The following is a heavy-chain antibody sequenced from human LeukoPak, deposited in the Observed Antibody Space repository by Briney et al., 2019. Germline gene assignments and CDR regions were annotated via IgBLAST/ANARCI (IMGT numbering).Heavy chain of an antibody. CDR1: GFTFSSYA. D-gene: IGHD3-10*02. Sequence: GGSLRLSCAASGFTFSSYAMSWVRQAPGKGLEWVAVISYDGSKKYYADSVKGRFTISRDNSKNTLYLQMNSLRAEDTAVYYCAELGITMIGGVWGKGTTVTISS. V-gene: IGHV3-30-3*01. CDR2: ISYDGSKK. J-gene: IGHJ6*04. CDR3: AELGITMIGGV.